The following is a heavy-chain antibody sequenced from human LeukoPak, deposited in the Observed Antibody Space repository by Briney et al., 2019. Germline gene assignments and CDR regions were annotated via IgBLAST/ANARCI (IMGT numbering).Heavy chain of an antibody. CDR3: ARVVLEVFPYYYYYMDV. D-gene: IGHD2-8*01. CDR1: GYTFTSYG. Sequence: GASVKVSCKASGYTFTSYGISWVRQAPGQGLEWMGWISAYNGNTNYAQKLQGRVTMTTDTSTSTAYMELRSLRSDDTAVYYCARVVLEVFPYYYYYMDVWGKGTTVTVSS. CDR2: ISAYNGNT. V-gene: IGHV1-18*01. J-gene: IGHJ6*03.